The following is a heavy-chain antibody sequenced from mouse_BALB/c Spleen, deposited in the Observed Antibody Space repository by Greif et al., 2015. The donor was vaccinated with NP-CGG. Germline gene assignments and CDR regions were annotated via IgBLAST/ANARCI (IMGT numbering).Heavy chain of an antibody. CDR1: GFSLTSYG. V-gene: IGHV2-2*02. CDR2: RWSGGST. Sequence: VQLQQSGPGLVQPSQSLSITCTVSGFSLTSYGVHWVRQSPGKGLEWLGVRWSGGSTDYNAAFISRLSISKDNSKSXSFFKMTKLKANDTAIYYCARNEGNYGIFYYWGQGTSLPVSS. J-gene: IGHJ2*02. D-gene: IGHD1-1*01. CDR3: ARNEGNYGIFYY.